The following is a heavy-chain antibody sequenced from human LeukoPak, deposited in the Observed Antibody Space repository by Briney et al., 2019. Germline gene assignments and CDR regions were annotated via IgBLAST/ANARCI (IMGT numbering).Heavy chain of an antibody. CDR1: GFTVSSTY. D-gene: IGHD6-19*01. CDR2: IYSSGST. Sequence: PGGSLRLSCAASGFTVSSTYMSWARQAPGKGLEWVSVIYSSGSTYYADSVRGRFTISRDNSKNTLYLQMNSLRAEDTAVYYCAKDASGWLQLDYYFDYWGQGTLVTVSS. J-gene: IGHJ4*02. CDR3: AKDASGWLQLDYYFDY. V-gene: IGHV3-53*01.